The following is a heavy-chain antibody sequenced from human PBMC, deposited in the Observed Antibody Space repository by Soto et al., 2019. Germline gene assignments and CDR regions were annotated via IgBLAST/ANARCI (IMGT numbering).Heavy chain of an antibody. CDR1: GGSISSEGYY. CDR3: ARPLHYDSSGSSDF. V-gene: IGHV4-31*02. J-gene: IGHJ4*02. Sequence: SETLSLTCTVSGGSISSEGYYWSWIRQHPGKGLEWIGYIYYSGNTYYNPSLKSRVTISRDTSKNQFSLKLSSVTAADTAVYYCARPLHYDSSGSSDFWGQGALVTVSS. D-gene: IGHD3-22*01. CDR2: IYYSGNT.